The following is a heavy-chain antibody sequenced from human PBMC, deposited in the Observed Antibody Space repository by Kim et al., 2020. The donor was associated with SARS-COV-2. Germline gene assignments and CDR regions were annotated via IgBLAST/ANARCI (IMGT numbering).Heavy chain of an antibody. CDR3: AKQVGGDNNFDS. CDR1: GFTFGDYT. Sequence: GGSLRLSCAASGFTFGDYTMNWLRQTPGKGLEWVSFITWNGGKTDYVDSVRGRFTISRDNAKNSLYLQMHSLTTEDTALYYCAKQVGGDNNFDSLGQGT. J-gene: IGHJ4*02. D-gene: IGHD3-10*01. CDR2: ITWNGGKT. V-gene: IGHV3-43*01.